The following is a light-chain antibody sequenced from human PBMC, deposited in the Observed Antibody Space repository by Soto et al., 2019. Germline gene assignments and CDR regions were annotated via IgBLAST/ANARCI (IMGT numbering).Light chain of an antibody. CDR3: QQYGSSPTWT. J-gene: IGKJ1*01. CDR2: GAS. Sequence: EIVITQSPATLSVSQGERATLSCRASQSVSSSYLAWYQQKPGQAPRLLIYGASTRATGIPARFSGSGSGTEFTLTISSLQSEDFAVYYCQQYGSSPTWTFGQGTKVDI. V-gene: IGKV3-20*01. CDR1: QSVSSSY.